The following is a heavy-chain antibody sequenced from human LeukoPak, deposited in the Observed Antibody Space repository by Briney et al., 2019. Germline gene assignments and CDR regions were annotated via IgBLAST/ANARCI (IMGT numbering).Heavy chain of an antibody. CDR2: IIPIFGTA. CDR1: GGTFSSYA. CDR3: ARAPYYYDSSGWFDP. V-gene: IGHV1-69*05. Sequence: GASVKVSCKASGGTFSSYAISWVRQAPGQGLEWMGGIIPIFGTANYAQKFQGRVTITTDESTSTAYMELSSLRSEDTAVYYCARAPYYYDSSGWFDPWGQGTLVTVSS. J-gene: IGHJ5*02. D-gene: IGHD3-22*01.